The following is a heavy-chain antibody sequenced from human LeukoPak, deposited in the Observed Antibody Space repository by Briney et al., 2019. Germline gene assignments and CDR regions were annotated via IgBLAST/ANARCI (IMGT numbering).Heavy chain of an antibody. Sequence: GGSLRLSCAASGFTFSSYGMHWDRQAPGKGLEWVAVISYDGSNKYYADSVKGRFTISRDNSKNTLYLQMNSLRAEDTAVYYCAKDPSRYCSGGSCYGSDYWGQGTLVTVSS. CDR2: ISYDGSNK. D-gene: IGHD2-15*01. J-gene: IGHJ4*02. V-gene: IGHV3-30*18. CDR1: GFTFSSYG. CDR3: AKDPSRYCSGGSCYGSDY.